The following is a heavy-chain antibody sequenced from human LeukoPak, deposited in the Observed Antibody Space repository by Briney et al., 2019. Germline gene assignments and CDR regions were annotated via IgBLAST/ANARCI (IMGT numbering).Heavy chain of an antibody. CDR3: ARDWSCDY. CDR1: GFTFSSYY. CDR2: INKNGDGT. J-gene: IGHJ4*02. Sequence: SGGSLRLSCAASGFTFSSYYMSWVRQAPGEGLEWVSGINKNGDGTYYADSVKGRFTISRDNSKNTLYLQMSSLRAEDTAVYSCARDWSCDYWGQGTLVTVSS. V-gene: IGHV3-23*01. D-gene: IGHD1-26*01.